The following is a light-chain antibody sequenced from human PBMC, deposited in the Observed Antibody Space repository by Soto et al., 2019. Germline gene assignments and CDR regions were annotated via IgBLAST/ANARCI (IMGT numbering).Light chain of an antibody. CDR2: GAS. V-gene: IGKV3-20*01. Sequence: EFVLAQSPGPLSLSPGERSTLXXRASQSVSSSYLAWYQQKPGQAPRLXIYGASSRATGIPDRCSGSGSGTDFTLTISRREPEEVVVDYCQQYGISPITFGQGTRLEIK. CDR1: QSVSSSY. CDR3: QQYGISPIT. J-gene: IGKJ5*01.